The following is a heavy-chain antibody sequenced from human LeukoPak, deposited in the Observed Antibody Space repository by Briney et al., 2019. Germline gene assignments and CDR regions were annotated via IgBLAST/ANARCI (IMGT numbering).Heavy chain of an antibody. CDR1: GGSISSGDYY. CDR3: ARVRRLYDYVWGSYLGDAFDI. J-gene: IGHJ3*02. D-gene: IGHD3-16*01. V-gene: IGHV4-30-4*01. Sequence: NPSQTLSLTRTVSGGSISSGDYYWSWIRQPPGKGLEWIGYIYYSGSTYYNPSLKSRVTISVDTSKNQFSLKLSSVTAADTAVYYCARVRRLYDYVWGSYLGDAFDIWGQGTMATVSS. CDR2: IYYSGST.